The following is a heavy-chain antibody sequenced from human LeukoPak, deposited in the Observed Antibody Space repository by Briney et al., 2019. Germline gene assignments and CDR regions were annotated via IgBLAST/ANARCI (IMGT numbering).Heavy chain of an antibody. J-gene: IGHJ4*02. V-gene: IGHV3-23*01. Sequence: GGSLRLSCAASGFTFSSYAMSWVRQAPGKGLEWVSAISGSGGSTYYADSVKGRFTISRDNSKNTLYLQMNSLRAEDTAVYYCAKDQGVDYYDSSGYYSFDYWGQGTLVTVSS. D-gene: IGHD3-22*01. CDR2: ISGSGGST. CDR3: AKDQGVDYYDSSGYYSFDY. CDR1: GFTFSSYA.